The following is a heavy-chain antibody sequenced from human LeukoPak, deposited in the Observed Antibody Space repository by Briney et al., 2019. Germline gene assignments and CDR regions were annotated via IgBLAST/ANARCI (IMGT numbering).Heavy chain of an antibody. J-gene: IGHJ4*02. CDR3: ARDGFYSSSWYTDDY. D-gene: IGHD6-13*01. CDR2: IYHSGST. Sequence: ETLSLTCTVSGYSISSGYYWGWIRQPPGKGLEWIGSIYHSGSTYYNPSLKSRVTISVDTSKNQFSPKLSSVTAADTAVYYCARDGFYSSSWYTDDYWGQGTLVTVSS. V-gene: IGHV4-38-2*02. CDR1: GYSISSGYY.